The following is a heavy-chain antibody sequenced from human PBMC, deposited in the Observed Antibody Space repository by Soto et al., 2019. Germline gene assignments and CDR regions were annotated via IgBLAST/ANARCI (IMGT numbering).Heavy chain of an antibody. CDR3: ARDYYGSGSYRSWFDP. CDR2: SYDSGGT. Sequence: QVQLQESGPGLVKPSETLSHTCTVSGGSIRGSYWSWIRQSPGKGLEWIGYSYDSGGTTYNPSLKSRLTIALAASKNQFPLTLTSVTAADTAVYYWARDYYGSGSYRSWFDPWGQGALVTVSS. D-gene: IGHD3-10*01. J-gene: IGHJ5*02. CDR1: GGSIRGSY. V-gene: IGHV4-59*01.